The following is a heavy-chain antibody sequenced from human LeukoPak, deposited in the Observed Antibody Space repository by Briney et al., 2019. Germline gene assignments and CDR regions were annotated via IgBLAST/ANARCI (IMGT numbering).Heavy chain of an antibody. CDR1: GYTFTSYA. CDR3: ARDVRGCSSTSCHYYYYGMDV. CDR2: ISAYNGNT. V-gene: IGHV1-18*01. Sequence: GASVKVSCKASGYTFTSYAISWVRQAPGQGLEWMGWISAYNGNTNYAQKLQGRVTMTTDTSTSTAYMELRSLRSDDTAVYYCARDVRGCSSTSCHYYYYGMDVWGQGTTVTVSS. D-gene: IGHD2-2*01. J-gene: IGHJ6*02.